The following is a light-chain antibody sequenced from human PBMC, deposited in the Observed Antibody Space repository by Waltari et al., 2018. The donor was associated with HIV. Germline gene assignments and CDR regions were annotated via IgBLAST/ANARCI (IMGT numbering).Light chain of an antibody. CDR2: KAS. J-gene: IGKJ1*01. V-gene: IGKV1-5*03. Sequence: DIQMTQSPSTLSASVGDTVTITCRASQSIGSSLAWYQQKPGKAPKLLIYKASTLENGILSRFFGSGSGTEFTLTISGLQPDDFTTYYCQHYNTYSWTFGLGTKVEI. CDR3: QHYNTYSWT. CDR1: QSIGSS.